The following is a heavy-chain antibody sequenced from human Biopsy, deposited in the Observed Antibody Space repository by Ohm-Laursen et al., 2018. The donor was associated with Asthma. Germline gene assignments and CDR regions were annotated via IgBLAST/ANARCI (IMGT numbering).Heavy chain of an antibody. J-gene: IGHJ6*02. D-gene: IGHD6-19*01. CDR3: ARCQVGYSSGWSLLLKKIYYPGMDV. CDR2: IMTVFGTT. CDR1: GGTFSNFA. V-gene: IGHV1-69*13. Sequence: SVKVSCKAPGGTFSNFAISWVRQAPGQGLEWLGGIMTVFGTTNYAQKFQGRVTITADESTSTAYMEVTSLRSEDTAIYYCARCQVGYSSGWSLLLKKIYYPGMDVWDQGTAVTVSS.